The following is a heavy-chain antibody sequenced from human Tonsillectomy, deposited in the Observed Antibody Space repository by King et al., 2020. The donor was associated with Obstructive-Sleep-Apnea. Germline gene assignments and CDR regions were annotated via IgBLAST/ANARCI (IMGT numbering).Heavy chain of an antibody. CDR2: ISYDGSNK. CDR1: GFIFSSYA. V-gene: IGHV3-30*04. J-gene: IGHJ4*02. CDR3: ATGSDGYNLGFPKFDY. Sequence: VQLVESGGGVVQPGRSLRLSCAASGFIFSSYAMHWVRQAPGKGLEGVAVISYDGSNKDYADSVKGRLTISRDNSKNTLHLQMNSLRAEDTAVYYCATGSDGYNLGFPKFDYWGQGTLVIVSS. D-gene: IGHD5-24*01.